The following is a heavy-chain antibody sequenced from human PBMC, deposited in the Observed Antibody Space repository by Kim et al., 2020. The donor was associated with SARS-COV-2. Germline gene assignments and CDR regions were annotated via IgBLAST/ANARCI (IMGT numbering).Heavy chain of an antibody. CDR2: TYYRSKWYN. J-gene: IGHJ3*02. CDR3: ARDPGSSSWYGVGAFDI. V-gene: IGHV6-1*01. D-gene: IGHD6-13*01. Sequence: SQTLSLTCAISGDSVSSNSAAWNWIRQSPSRGLEWLGRTYYRSKWYNDYAVSVKSRITINPDTSKNQFSLQLNSVTPEDTAVYYCARDPGSSSWYGVGAFDIWGQGTMVTVSS. CDR1: GDSVSSNSAA.